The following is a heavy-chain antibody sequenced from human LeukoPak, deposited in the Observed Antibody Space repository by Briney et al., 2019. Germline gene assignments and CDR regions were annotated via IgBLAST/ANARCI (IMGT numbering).Heavy chain of an antibody. CDR2: VSGSGRNT. CDR1: GFTFSNYA. V-gene: IGHV3-23*01. D-gene: IGHD2-21*01. J-gene: IGHJ4*02. CDR3: AKGYVGKYRKALLPQYYFDY. Sequence: QTGGSLRLSCAGSGFTFSNYAMTWVRQAPGKGLEWVSSVSGSGRNTFYPDSVEGRFTISRDNSKNTVYLQMNSLRAEDTAVYYCAKGYVGKYRKALLPQYYFDYWGQGTLVTVSS.